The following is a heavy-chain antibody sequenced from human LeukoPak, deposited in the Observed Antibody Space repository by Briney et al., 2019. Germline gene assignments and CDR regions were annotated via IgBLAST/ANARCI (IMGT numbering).Heavy chain of an antibody. D-gene: IGHD4-17*01. J-gene: IGHJ4*02. CDR2: IYSGGST. CDR1: GFTVSSNY. CDR3: ARARDDYGDYGVDY. V-gene: IGHV3-66*01. Sequence: GGSLRLSCAASGFTVSSNYMSWVRQAPGKGLEWVSVIYSGGSTYYADSVKGRFTISRDNSKNTLCLQMNSLRAEDTAVYYCARARDDYGDYGVDYWGQGTLVTVSS.